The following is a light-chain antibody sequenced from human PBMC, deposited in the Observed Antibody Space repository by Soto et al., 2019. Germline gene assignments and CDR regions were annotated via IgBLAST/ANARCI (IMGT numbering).Light chain of an antibody. J-gene: IGLJ1*01. CDR2: YDN. CDR1: NSNIGSNT. V-gene: IGLV1-44*01. Sequence: QSVLTQPPSASGTPGQRVTISCSGSNSNIGSNTVNWYQQLPGTAPKLLIYYDNLRPSGVPDRVSASKSGTSASLAISGLQSDDEADCFCASWEDSLNVYVLGTGTKLTVL. CDR3: ASWEDSLNVYV.